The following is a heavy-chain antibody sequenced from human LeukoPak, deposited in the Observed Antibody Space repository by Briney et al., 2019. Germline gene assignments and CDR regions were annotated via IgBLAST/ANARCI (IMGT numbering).Heavy chain of an antibody. V-gene: IGHV3-23*01. J-gene: IGHJ4*02. Sequence: PGGSLRLSCVVSGLTFSSYSMSWVRQAPGKGLEWVSGTSASGGDTWYPDSVKGRFTISRDNSKNTLFLQMNSLRVEDTAIYYCAKDAAGPEYWGQGTLVTVSS. CDR3: AKDAAGPEY. CDR2: TSASGGDT. D-gene: IGHD6-13*01. CDR1: GLTFSSYS.